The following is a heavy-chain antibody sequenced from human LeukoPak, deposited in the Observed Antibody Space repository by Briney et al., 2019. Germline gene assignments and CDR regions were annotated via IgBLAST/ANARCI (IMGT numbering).Heavy chain of an antibody. D-gene: IGHD1-26*01. J-gene: IGHJ3*02. CDR3: AKLGGATVAFDI. CDR1: GFTFSSYA. Sequence: GGSLRLSCAASGFTFSSYAMRWVRQAPGKGLEWVSAISGSGGSTYYADSVKGRFTISRDNSKNTLYLQMNSLRAEDTAVYYCAKLGGATVAFDIWGQGTMVTVSS. V-gene: IGHV3-23*01. CDR2: ISGSGGST.